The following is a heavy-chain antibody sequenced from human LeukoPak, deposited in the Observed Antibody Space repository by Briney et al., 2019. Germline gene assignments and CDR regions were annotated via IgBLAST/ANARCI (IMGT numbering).Heavy chain of an antibody. D-gene: IGHD6-6*01. CDR3: ARRGIAARPPDYYYYMDV. CDR2: IYTSGTT. Sequence: SETLSLTCTVSGDSISNYYWSWIRQPPGKGLEWIGYIYTSGTTKYNHSLKSRVTISKDTSKNQFSLKLRSVTAADTAVYYCARRGIAARPPDYYYYMDVWGKGTTVTVSS. V-gene: IGHV4-4*09. J-gene: IGHJ6*03. CDR1: GDSISNYY.